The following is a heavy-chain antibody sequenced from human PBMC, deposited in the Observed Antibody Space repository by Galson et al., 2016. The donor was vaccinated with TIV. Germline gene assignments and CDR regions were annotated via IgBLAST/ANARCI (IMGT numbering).Heavy chain of an antibody. CDR2: IDWDDNK. D-gene: IGHD3-10*01. CDR1: GFSLNTSGMR. CDR3: ARSTARGACIDY. Sequence: PALVKPPQTLTLTCTFSGFSLNTSGMRVSWIRQPPGKALEWLARIDWDDNKFYSTSLKSRLTISKDTSKNQVVLRMMNLDPEDTATYFCARSTARGACIDYWVQGTLVTVSS. V-gene: IGHV2-70*04. J-gene: IGHJ4*02.